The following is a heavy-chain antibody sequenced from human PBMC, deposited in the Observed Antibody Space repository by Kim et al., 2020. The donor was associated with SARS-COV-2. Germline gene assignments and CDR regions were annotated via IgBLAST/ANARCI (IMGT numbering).Heavy chain of an antibody. V-gene: IGHV3-49*03. CDR3: TREAVTMSRGILWVFDY. CDR2: IRSKSYGATT. CDR1: GYIFGDYA. J-gene: IGHJ4*02. Sequence: GGSLRLSCTTSGYIFGDYALSWFRQGPGKGLEWVGAIRSKSYGATTIYAASVKGRFTISRDDSKIIAYLQMNNLNTDDTAVYYCTREAVTMSRGILWVFDYWGQGTLFTVSS. D-gene: IGHD3-10*01.